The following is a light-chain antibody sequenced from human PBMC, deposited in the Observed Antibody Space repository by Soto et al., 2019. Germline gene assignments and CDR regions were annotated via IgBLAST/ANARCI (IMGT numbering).Light chain of an antibody. Sequence: LTQPASVSESPGQSITISCTGTSSDIGDYNFVSWYQQYPGKAPKLMIYEVSNRPSGVSNRFSASKSGNTASLTISGLQAEDEAAYYCSSYTGTNTLYVFGTGTKVTVL. CDR1: SSDIGDYNF. V-gene: IGLV2-14*01. CDR2: EVS. J-gene: IGLJ1*01. CDR3: SSYTGTNTLYV.